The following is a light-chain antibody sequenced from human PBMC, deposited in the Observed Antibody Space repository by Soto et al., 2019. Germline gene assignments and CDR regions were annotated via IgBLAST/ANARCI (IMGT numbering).Light chain of an antibody. J-gene: IGLJ1*01. V-gene: IGLV2-14*01. CDR3: CSYTSSSRV. CDR2: DVS. CDR1: SSDVGGYNY. Sequence: QSVLTQPASVSGSPGQSITISCTGTSSDVGGYNYVSWYQQHPGKAPKLMIYDVSNRPSGVSSLFSGSKSGNTASLTISGHEAEDEAYYYCCSYTSSSRVFGTGTKLTVL.